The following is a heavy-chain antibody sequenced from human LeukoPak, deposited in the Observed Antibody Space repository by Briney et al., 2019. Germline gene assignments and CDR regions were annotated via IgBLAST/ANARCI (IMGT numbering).Heavy chain of an antibody. CDR1: GFTFSTYA. D-gene: IGHD6-13*01. CDR2: IASDDGST. Sequence: GGSLRLSCVASGFTFSTYAVSWARQAPGKGLEWVSSIASDDGSTYYADSVEGRFTISRDNSKNTLYLQMNSLRAEDTAVYYCANGGIALTGLDYWGQGTLVTVPS. J-gene: IGHJ4*02. V-gene: IGHV3-23*01. CDR3: ANGGIALTGLDY.